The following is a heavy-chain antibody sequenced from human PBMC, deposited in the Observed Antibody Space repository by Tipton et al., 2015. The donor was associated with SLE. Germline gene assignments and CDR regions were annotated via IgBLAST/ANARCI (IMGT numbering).Heavy chain of an antibody. CDR2: IYYSGST. CDR3: ARGGYLYSGGFDY. D-gene: IGHD1-26*01. CDR1: GGSISSYY. V-gene: IGHV4-59*01. J-gene: IGHJ4*02. Sequence: VKPSETLSLTCTVSGGSISSYYWSWIRQPPGKGLEWIGYIYYSGSTNYSPSLKSRVTISVDTSKNQFSLKLSSVTAADTAVYYCARGGYLYSGGFDYWGQGTLVTVSS.